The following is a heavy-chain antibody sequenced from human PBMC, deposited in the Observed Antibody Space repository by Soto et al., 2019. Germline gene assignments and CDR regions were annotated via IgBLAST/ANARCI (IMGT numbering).Heavy chain of an antibody. CDR3: ARFDYADHAFDT. D-gene: IGHD3-9*01. Sequence: QVHLQEAGPGLVKPSGTLSLNCVISSGSIGDNKWWTWVRQSPGKGMEWIGEIFHSGSTNYNPSLGSRVSMSMDISTRQFSLQLTSVTAADTAIYYCARFDYADHAFDTWGQGTLVTVSS. CDR1: SGSIGDNKW. J-gene: IGHJ4*02. CDR2: IFHSGST. V-gene: IGHV4-4*02.